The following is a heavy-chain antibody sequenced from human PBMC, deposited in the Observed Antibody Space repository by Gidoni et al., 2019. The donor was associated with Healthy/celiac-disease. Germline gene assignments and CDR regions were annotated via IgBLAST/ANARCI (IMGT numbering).Heavy chain of an antibody. CDR2: ISWNSGSI. CDR1: GFTFDDYA. V-gene: IGHV3-9*01. J-gene: IGHJ6*02. D-gene: IGHD4-17*01. Sequence: EVQLVESGGGLVQPGRSLRLSCAASGFTFDDYAMHWVRQAPGKGLEWVSGISWNSGSIGYADSVKGRFTISRDNAKNSLYLQMNSLRAEDTALYYCAKAYGGMDVWGQGTTVTVSS. CDR3: AKAYGGMDV.